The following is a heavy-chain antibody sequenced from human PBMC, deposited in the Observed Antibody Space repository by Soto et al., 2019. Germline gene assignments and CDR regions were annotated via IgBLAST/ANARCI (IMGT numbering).Heavy chain of an antibody. CDR1: SVSNAW. CDR2: IKSKTDGGTT. J-gene: IGHJ4*02. CDR3: TTEDGGDTYYDFWSGYYHDY. Sequence: SVSNAWMNWVRQAPGKGLEWVGRIKSKTDGGTTDYAAPVKGRFTISRDDSKNTLYLQMNSLKTEDTAVYYCTTEDGGDTYYDFWSGYYHDYWGQGTLVTVSS. D-gene: IGHD3-3*01. V-gene: IGHV3-15*07.